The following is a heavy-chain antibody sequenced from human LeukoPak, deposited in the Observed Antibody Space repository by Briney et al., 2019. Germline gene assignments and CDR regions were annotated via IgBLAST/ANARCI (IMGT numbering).Heavy chain of an antibody. CDR1: GGTFSSYA. V-gene: IGHV1-69*01. J-gene: IGHJ6*03. Sequence: SVKVSSKASGGTFSSYAISSVPPAPEQGRECMGGIIPIFGTANYAQKFQGRVTITADESTSKAYMELSSLRSEDTAVYYCARYNWNYGGSYYYMDVWGKGTTVTVSS. CDR3: ARYNWNYGGSYYYMDV. CDR2: IIPIFGTA. D-gene: IGHD1-7*01.